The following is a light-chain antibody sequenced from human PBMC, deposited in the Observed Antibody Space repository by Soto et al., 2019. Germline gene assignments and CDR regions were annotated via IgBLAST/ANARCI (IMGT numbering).Light chain of an antibody. CDR2: EVS. J-gene: IGLJ2*01. CDR3: SSFTVTITVL. CDR1: NSDVGGYDF. Sequence: QSALTQPASVSGSPGQSITISRIGTNSDVGGYDFVSWYQQHPGKAPKLLIYEVSNRPSGVSNRFSGSKSGNTASLTISGLQAEDEADYYCSSFTVTITVLFGGGTKLTVL. V-gene: IGLV2-14*01.